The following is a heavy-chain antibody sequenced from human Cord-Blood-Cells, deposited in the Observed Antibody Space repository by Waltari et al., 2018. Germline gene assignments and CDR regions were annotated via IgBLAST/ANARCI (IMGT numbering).Heavy chain of an antibody. CDR1: GGSISSYY. CDR3: ARVCDFWGYGVDV. D-gene: IGHD3-3*01. Sequence: QVQLQESGPGLVKPSETLSLTCTVSGGSISSYYWSWIRQPPGKGLEWIGYIYYSGSTNYNPSLKSRVTISVDTSKNQFSLKLSSVTAADTAVYYCARVCDFWGYGVDVWGQGTTVTVSS. V-gene: IGHV4-59*01. CDR2: IYYSGST. J-gene: IGHJ6*02.